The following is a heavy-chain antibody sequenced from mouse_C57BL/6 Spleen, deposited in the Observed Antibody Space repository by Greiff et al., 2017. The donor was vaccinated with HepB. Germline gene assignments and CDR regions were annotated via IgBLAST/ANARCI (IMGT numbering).Heavy chain of an antibody. V-gene: IGHV5-15*01. D-gene: IGHD2-2*01. J-gene: IGHJ1*03. CDR1: GFTFSDYG. CDR2: ISNLAYSI. CDR3: ARRGGYEDFDV. Sequence: EVQLQQSGGGLVQPGGSLKLSCAASGFTFSDYGMAWVRQAPRKGPEWVAFISNLAYSIYYADTVTGRFTISRENAKNTLYLEMSSLRSEDTAMYYCARRGGYEDFDVWGTGTTVTVSS.